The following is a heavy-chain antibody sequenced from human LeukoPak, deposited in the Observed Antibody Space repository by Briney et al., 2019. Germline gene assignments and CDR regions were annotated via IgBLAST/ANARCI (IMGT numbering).Heavy chain of an antibody. CDR1: GGSISSGGYY. V-gene: IGHV4-61*02. D-gene: IGHD2/OR15-2a*01. J-gene: IGHJ4*02. Sequence: PSETLSLTCAVSGGSISSGGYYWSWIRQPAGKGLEWIGRIYTSGSTNYNPSLKSRVTMSVDTSKNQFSLKLSSVTAADTAVYYCARDNNFDYWGQGTLVTVSS. CDR2: IYTSGST. CDR3: ARDNNFDY.